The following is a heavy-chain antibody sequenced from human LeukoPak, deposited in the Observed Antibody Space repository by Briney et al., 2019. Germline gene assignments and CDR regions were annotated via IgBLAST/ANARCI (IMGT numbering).Heavy chain of an antibody. D-gene: IGHD6-13*01. CDR3: ARGEEHSSSWYARDDY. V-gene: IGHV1-3*01. J-gene: IGHJ4*02. Sequence: GASLKVSCKASGYTFTSYAMHWVRQAPGQRLEWMGWISAGNGNTKYSQKLQGRVTMTRDTSTSTVYMELSSLRSEDTAVYYCARGEEHSSSWYARDDYWGQGTLVTVSS. CDR1: GYTFTSYA. CDR2: ISAGNGNT.